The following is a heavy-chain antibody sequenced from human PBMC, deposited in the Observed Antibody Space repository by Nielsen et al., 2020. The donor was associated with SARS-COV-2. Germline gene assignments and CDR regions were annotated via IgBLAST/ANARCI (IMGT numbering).Heavy chain of an antibody. CDR2: ISYDGSNK. Sequence: GESLKISCAASGFTFSSYAMHWVRQAPGKGLEWVAVISYDGSNKYYADSVKGRFTISRDNSKNTLYLQMNSLRAEDAAVYYCAKDALHGWYGIRWGQGTLVTVSS. J-gene: IGHJ4*02. CDR3: AKDALHGWYGIR. D-gene: IGHD6-19*01. V-gene: IGHV3-30*04. CDR1: GFTFSSYA.